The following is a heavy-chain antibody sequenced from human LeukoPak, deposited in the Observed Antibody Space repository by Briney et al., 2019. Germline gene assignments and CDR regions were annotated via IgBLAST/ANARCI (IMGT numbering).Heavy chain of an antibody. Sequence: GGSLRLSCAASGFTFSNAWMSWVRQAPGKGLEWVGRMKSKTDGGTTDYAAPVKGRFTISRDDSKNTLYLQMNSLKTEDTAVYYCTTEDIVLMVYAIWGQGTLVTVSS. V-gene: IGHV3-15*01. CDR1: GFTFSNAW. CDR3: TTEDIVLMVYAI. CDR2: MKSKTDGGTT. D-gene: IGHD2-8*01. J-gene: IGHJ4*02.